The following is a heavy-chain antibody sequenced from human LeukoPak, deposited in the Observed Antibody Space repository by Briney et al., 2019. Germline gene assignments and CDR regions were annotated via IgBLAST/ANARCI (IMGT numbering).Heavy chain of an antibody. V-gene: IGHV1-2*02. J-gene: IGHJ5*02. D-gene: IGHD2-15*01. CDR1: GYTFTAYY. CDR3: AKLSFCTGGSCYSYNWFDP. CDR2: INPNSGGT. Sequence: ASVKVSCKASGYTFTAYYIHWVRQAPGRGLEWMGWINPNSGGTNYAQNFQGRVTMTRDTSISTAYMELSRLRSDDTAVYYCAKLSFCTGGSCYSYNWFDPWGQGTLVTVSS.